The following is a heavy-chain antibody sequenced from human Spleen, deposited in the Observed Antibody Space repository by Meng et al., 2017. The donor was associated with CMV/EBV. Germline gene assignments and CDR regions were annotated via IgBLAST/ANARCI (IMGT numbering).Heavy chain of an antibody. D-gene: IGHD2/OR15-2a*01. CDR1: SLGGSSFY. V-gene: IGHV4-39*01. CDR3: ARHDIIINRKKGYYFDY. J-gene: IGHJ4*02. CDR2: IYHRGNT. Sequence: SLGGSSFYWGWIRQPPGKGLEWIGSIYHRGNTYYNPSLESRVTISVDTSKNQFSLKLTSVTATDTAVYYCARHDIIINRKKGYYFDYWGQGALVTVSS.